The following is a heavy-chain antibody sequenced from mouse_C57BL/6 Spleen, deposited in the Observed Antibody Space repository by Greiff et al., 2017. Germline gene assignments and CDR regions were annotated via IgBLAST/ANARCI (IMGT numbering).Heavy chain of an antibody. Sequence: EVKVVESGEGLVKPGGSLKLSCAASGFTFSSYAMSWVRQTPEKRLEWVAYISSGGDYTYYADTVKGRFTLSRDNARNTLYLQMSSLKAEDTAMYYCTRCDYDGGFAYWGQGTLVTVSA. V-gene: IGHV5-9-1*02. CDR3: TRCDYDGGFAY. CDR1: GFTFSSYA. J-gene: IGHJ3*01. D-gene: IGHD2-4*01. CDR2: ISSGGDYT.